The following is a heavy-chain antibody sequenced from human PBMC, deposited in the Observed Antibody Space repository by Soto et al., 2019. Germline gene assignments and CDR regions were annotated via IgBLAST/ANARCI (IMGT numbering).Heavy chain of an antibody. CDR3: ARAARGYSYFDY. J-gene: IGHJ4*02. D-gene: IGHD5-18*01. V-gene: IGHV4-34*01. CDR2: INHSGST. CDR1: GGSFSGYY. Sequence: SETLSLTCAVYGGSFSGYYWSWIRQPPGKGLEWIGEINHSGSTNYNPSLNSRVTISVDKSKNHFSLKLISVTAADTAVYYCARAARGYSYFDYWGQGALVTVSS.